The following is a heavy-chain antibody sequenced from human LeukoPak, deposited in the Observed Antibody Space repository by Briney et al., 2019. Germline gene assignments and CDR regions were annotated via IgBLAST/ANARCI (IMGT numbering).Heavy chain of an antibody. CDR1: GFTLDDYA. CDR2: VSWNSGTI. J-gene: IGHJ3*01. D-gene: IGHD1-14*01. Sequence: PGRSPRLSCAASGFTLDDYALHWVRQAPGKGLEWVSGVSWNSGTIDYADSVKGRFTISRDNAKNSLYLQMNSLRAEDTALYYCAKDVAYNRGAFDVWGQGTMVTVSS. CDR3: AKDVAYNRGAFDV. V-gene: IGHV3-9*01.